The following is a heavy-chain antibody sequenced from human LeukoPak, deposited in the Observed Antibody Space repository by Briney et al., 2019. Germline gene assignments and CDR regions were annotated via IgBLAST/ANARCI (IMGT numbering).Heavy chain of an antibody. D-gene: IGHD3-16*01. Sequence: SEPQSLPCTLCGDPISTYYWTWLRHPPGKGLEWLGYIYYSGSTNYNPALKSRVTISLDTSKNQFSLKLNSVTAADTAVYYCARRVTGRGTYYFDYWGQGTLVTVSS. V-gene: IGHV4-59*08. CDR1: GDPISTYY. CDR3: ARRVTGRGTYYFDY. CDR2: IYYSGST. J-gene: IGHJ4*02.